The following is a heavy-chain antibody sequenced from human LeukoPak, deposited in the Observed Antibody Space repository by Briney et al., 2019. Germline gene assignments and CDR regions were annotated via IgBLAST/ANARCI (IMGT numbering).Heavy chain of an antibody. Sequence: ASVNVSCKASGYTFTRYDINWVRQATGQGLEWMGWMNPNSGNTGYAQKFQGRVTMTRNTSISTAYMELSSLRSEDTAVYYCAIWGYYYDSSGSGAGYFDYWGQGTLVTVSS. D-gene: IGHD3-22*01. J-gene: IGHJ4*02. CDR3: AIWGYYYDSSGSGAGYFDY. CDR2: MNPNSGNT. V-gene: IGHV1-8*01. CDR1: GYTFTRYD.